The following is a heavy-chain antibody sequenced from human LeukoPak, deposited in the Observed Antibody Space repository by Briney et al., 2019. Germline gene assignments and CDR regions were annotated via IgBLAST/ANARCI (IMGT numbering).Heavy chain of an antibody. CDR1: GYTFPSYD. J-gene: IGHJ3*02. Sequence: GASVKVSCKASGYTFPSYDINWVRQATGQGLEWMGWMNPNSGNTGYAQKFQGRVTITRYTSISTAYMELSSLRSEDTAGYYCARALIGRDAFDIWGQGTMVTVSS. CDR3: ARALIGRDAFDI. V-gene: IGHV1-8*03. CDR2: MNPNSGNT. D-gene: IGHD2-21*01.